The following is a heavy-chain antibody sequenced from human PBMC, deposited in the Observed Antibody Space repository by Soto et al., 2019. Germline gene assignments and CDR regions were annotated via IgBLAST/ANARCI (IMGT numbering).Heavy chain of an antibody. CDR3: ASSRIREDIVVVPAAMPHLAV. CDR1: GGSISSGGYY. D-gene: IGHD2-2*01. Sequence: SETLSLTCTVSGGSISSGGYYWSWIRQHPGKGLEWIGYIYYSGSTYYNPSLKSRVTISVDTSKNQFSLKLSSVTAADTAVYYCASSRIREDIVVVPAAMPHLAVWGKGTTVTVSS. CDR2: IYYSGST. J-gene: IGHJ6*04. V-gene: IGHV4-31*03.